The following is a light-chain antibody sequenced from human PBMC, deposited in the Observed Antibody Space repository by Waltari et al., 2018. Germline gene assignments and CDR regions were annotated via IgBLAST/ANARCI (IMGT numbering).Light chain of an antibody. CDR3: QSYDSSLSGSRV. CDR2: GNS. CDR1: SSNIGAGYD. Sequence: QSVLTQPPSVSGAPGQRVTISCTGSSSNIGAGYDVHWYQQPPGTAPKLLMYGNSKRPSGVPDRFSGSKSGTSASLAITGLQAEDGADYYCQSYDSSLSGSRVFGGGTKLTVL. V-gene: IGLV1-40*01. J-gene: IGLJ2*01.